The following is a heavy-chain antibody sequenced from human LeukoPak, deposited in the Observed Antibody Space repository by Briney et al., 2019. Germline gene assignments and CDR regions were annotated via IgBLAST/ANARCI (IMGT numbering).Heavy chain of an antibody. D-gene: IGHD3-3*01. CDR2: IRYDGSNK. CDR3: AKDELQYYDFWSGYSNAFDI. V-gene: IGHV3-30*02. J-gene: IGHJ3*02. CDR1: GFTFSSYG. Sequence: GGSLRLSCAASGFTFSSYGMHWVRQAPGKGLEGVAFIRYDGSNKYYADSVKGRFTISRDNSKNTLYLQMNSLRAEDTAVYYCAKDELQYYDFWSGYSNAFDIWGQGTMVTVSS.